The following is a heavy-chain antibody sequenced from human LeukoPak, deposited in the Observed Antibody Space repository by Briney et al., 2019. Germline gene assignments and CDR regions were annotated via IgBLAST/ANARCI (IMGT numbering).Heavy chain of an antibody. CDR2: INHSGST. CDR3: ARVSDSSGYYLFDY. V-gene: IGHV4-34*01. D-gene: IGHD3-22*01. CDR1: GGSFSGYY. J-gene: IGHJ4*02. Sequence: SETLSLTCAVYGGSFSGYYWSWIRQPPGKGLESIGEINHSGSTNYNPSLKSRVTISVDTSKNQFSLKLSSVTAADTAVYYCARVSDSSGYYLFDYWGQGTLVTVSS.